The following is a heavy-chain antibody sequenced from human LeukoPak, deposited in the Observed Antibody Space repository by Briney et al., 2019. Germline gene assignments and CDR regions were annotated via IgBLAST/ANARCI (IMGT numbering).Heavy chain of an antibody. CDR2: ISCSGNTI. CDR3: ASWRRKADAFDI. V-gene: IGHV3-48*04. Sequence: GGSLRLSCAASVFSLSSYSMNCVRQAPGKGLEWLSYISCSGNTIYYADSVKRRFTLYRDNDENSVYLHVKRVRAEETVVYCCASWRRKADAFDIWDQGTMVTVFS. J-gene: IGHJ3*02. D-gene: IGHD3-3*01. CDR1: VFSLSSYS.